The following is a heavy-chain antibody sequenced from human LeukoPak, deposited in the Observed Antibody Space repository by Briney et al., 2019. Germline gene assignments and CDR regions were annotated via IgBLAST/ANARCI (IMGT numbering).Heavy chain of an antibody. D-gene: IGHD3-22*01. CDR2: MNPNTGRT. Sequence: ASVKVSCRASRYTFTSYDINWVREAAGQGLEWMGWMNPNTGRTGYAQKFQGRVTMTRDTSITTAYMELTSLTYEDTAVYYCARLAETPDYYSNGGYFYLGYWGQGTPVTVSS. CDR3: ARLAETPDYYSNGGYFYLGY. V-gene: IGHV1-8*01. CDR1: RYTFTSYD. J-gene: IGHJ4*02.